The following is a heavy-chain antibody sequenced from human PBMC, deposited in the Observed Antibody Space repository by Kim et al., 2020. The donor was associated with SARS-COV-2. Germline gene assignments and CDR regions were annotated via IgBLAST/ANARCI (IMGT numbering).Heavy chain of an antibody. D-gene: IGHD3-10*01. J-gene: IGHJ5*02. CDR1: GGTISSYY. Sequence: SETLSLTCTVSGGTISSYYWSWIRQPPGKGLEWIGYIYYSGSTNYNPSLKSRGTISDHTTKNQLSQKLSTVTAADTAVYYCARSLGNFYYGSVKVGWFDPWGQGTLVTVSS. V-gene: IGHV4-59*01. CDR3: ARSLGNFYYGSVKVGWFDP. CDR2: IYYSGST.